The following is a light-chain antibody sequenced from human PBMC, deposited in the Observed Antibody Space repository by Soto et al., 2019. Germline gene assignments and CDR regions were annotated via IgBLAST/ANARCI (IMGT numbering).Light chain of an antibody. J-gene: IGKJ1*01. V-gene: IGKV3-15*01. CDR3: QQHNVWPAT. Sequence: EIVLTQSPGTLSLSPGERATLSCRASQSLNSNSLAWYQQKPGQAPRLLIYEASTRATGVPARFSGSGSGTEFTLTISSLQSEDFAVYYCQQHNVWPATFGQGTKVDIK. CDR2: EAS. CDR1: QSLNSNS.